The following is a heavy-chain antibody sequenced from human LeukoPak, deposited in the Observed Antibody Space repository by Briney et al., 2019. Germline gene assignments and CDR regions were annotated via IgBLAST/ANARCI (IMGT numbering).Heavy chain of an antibody. Sequence: ASVKVSCKASGYTFTSYGISWVRQATGQGLEWMGWMNPNSGNTGYAQKFQGRVTMTRNTSISTAYMELSSLRSEDTAVYYCARGYYDSSGYYYYYYGMDVWGQGTTVTVSS. CDR1: GYTFTSYG. V-gene: IGHV1-8*02. D-gene: IGHD3-22*01. J-gene: IGHJ6*02. CDR2: MNPNSGNT. CDR3: ARGYYDSSGYYYYYYGMDV.